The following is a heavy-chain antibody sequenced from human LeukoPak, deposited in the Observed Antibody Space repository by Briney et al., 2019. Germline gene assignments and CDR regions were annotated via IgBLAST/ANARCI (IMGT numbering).Heavy chain of an antibody. CDR3: LKEDDGIRYFDWLPHYFDY. CDR2: IYYSGST. Sequence: SSETLSLTCTVSGGSISSSSYYWGWIRQPPGKGLEWIGSIYYSGSTYYNPSLKSRVTISVDTSKNQFSLKLSSVTAADTAVYYCLKEDDGIRYFDWLPHYFDYWGQGTLVTVSS. D-gene: IGHD3-9*01. V-gene: IGHV4-39*02. J-gene: IGHJ4*02. CDR1: GGSISSSSYY.